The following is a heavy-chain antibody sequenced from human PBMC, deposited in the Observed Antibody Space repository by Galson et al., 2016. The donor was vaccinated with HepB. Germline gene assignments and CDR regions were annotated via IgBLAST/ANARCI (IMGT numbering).Heavy chain of an antibody. CDR3: AKATYSGTYFES. CDR2: ISYDANNK. CDR1: GFIFSNFG. Sequence: SLRLSCAASGFIFSNFGMHWVRQAPGKGLEWVAVISYDANNKYYEDSVKGRFTISRDNSKNTLYLQLNSLRGDDTAVYYCAKATYSGTYFESWGQGTLVTVSP. V-gene: IGHV3-30*18. D-gene: IGHD3-10*01. J-gene: IGHJ4*02.